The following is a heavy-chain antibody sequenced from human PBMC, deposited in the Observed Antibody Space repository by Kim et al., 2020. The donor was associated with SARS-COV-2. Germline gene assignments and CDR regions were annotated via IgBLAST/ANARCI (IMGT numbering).Heavy chain of an antibody. D-gene: IGHD6-13*01. CDR3: ASDLGAAAGKRYYYHGMDV. CDR1: GFTVSSNY. J-gene: IGHJ6*01. V-gene: IGHV3-53*01. Sequence: GGSLRLSCAASGFTVSSNYMSWFRRSPGKGLEWVSVIYSGGSTYYADSVKGRFTISRDNSKNTLYLQMNSLRAAGTAVYYCASDLGAAAGKRYYYHGMDVWGEGTTVSVS. CDR2: IYSGGST.